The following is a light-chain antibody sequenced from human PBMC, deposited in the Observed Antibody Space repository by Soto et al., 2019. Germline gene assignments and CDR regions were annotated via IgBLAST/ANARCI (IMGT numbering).Light chain of an antibody. J-gene: IGKJ5*01. CDR3: QQYGSSPRT. CDR1: QSVSSSF. V-gene: IGKV3-20*01. CDR2: GAS. Sequence: DIVLTQSPGTLSLSPGARATLSCRASQSVSSSFLAWYQQKVGQAPRLLIDGASSRATGIPDRFSGSGSGTDFTLTISRLEPEDFAVYYCQQYGSSPRTFGQGTRLEIK.